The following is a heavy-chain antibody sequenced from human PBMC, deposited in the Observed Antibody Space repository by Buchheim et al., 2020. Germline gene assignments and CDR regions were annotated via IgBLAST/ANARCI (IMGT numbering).Heavy chain of an antibody. CDR3: ANFFDY. J-gene: IGHJ4*02. Sequence: QVQLVESGGGVVQPGRSLRLSCAASGFTFSSYGMHWVRQAPGKGLEGVAVISYDGSNKYYADPVKGQFTISRDNSKNTLYLQMNSLRAEDTAVYYCANFFDYWGQGTL. V-gene: IGHV3-30*18. CDR1: GFTFSSYG. CDR2: ISYDGSNK.